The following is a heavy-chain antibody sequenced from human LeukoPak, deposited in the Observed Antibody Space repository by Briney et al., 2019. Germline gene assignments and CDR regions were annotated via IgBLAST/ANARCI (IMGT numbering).Heavy chain of an antibody. Sequence: GGSLRLSCAASGFTFSSYGMHWVRQAPGKGLEWVAFIRYDGSNKYYADSVKGRFTISRDNSKNTLYLQMNSLRAEDTAVYYCAKDLHFITGYSSRAYPYWGQGTLVTVSS. V-gene: IGHV3-30*02. CDR3: AKDLHFITGYSSRAYPY. D-gene: IGHD6-13*01. CDR1: GFTFSSYG. J-gene: IGHJ4*02. CDR2: IRYDGSNK.